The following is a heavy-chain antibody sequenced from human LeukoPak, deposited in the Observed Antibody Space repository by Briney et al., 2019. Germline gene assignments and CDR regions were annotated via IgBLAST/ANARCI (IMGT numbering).Heavy chain of an antibody. CDR3: ARLGAVAGKVFDY. V-gene: IGHV1-2*02. D-gene: IGHD6-19*01. CDR1: GYTFTGHY. Sequence: ASVKVSCKASGYTFTGHYMHWVRQAPGQGLEWMGWINPNSGGTNYAQKFQGRVTMTRDTSISTAYMELSRLRSDDTAVYYCARLGAVAGKVFDYWGQGTLVTVSS. CDR2: INPNSGGT. J-gene: IGHJ4*02.